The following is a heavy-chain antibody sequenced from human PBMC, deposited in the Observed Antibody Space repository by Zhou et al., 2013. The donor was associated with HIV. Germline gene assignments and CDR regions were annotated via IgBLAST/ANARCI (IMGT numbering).Heavy chain of an antibody. J-gene: IGHJ4*02. Sequence: QVQLVQSGAEVKKPGSSVKVSCKASGGTFSNYAISWVRQAPGQGLEWMGGIIPIFEAASYAQKFQDRLTITTDQSTSTAYMELSSLRSEDTAVYYCARHAIEANVGYYFANWGQGTLVTVSS. D-gene: IGHD1-1*01. CDR1: GGTFSNYA. CDR3: ARHAIEANVGYYFAN. CDR2: IIPIFEAA. V-gene: IGHV1-69*05.